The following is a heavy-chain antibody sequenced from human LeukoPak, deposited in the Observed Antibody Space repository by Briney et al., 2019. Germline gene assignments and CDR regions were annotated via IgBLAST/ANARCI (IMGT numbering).Heavy chain of an antibody. V-gene: IGHV3-13*01. CDR1: GFTFSSYD. J-gene: IGHJ3*02. CDR2: IGTAGDT. Sequence: GGSLRLSCAASGFTFSSYDMHWVRHATGKGLEWVSAIGTAGDTYYPGSVKGRFTISRENAKISLYLQMNSLRAGDTAVYYCARGHYYDSSGSPKDAFDIWGQGTMVTVSS. D-gene: IGHD3-22*01. CDR3: ARGHYYDSSGSPKDAFDI.